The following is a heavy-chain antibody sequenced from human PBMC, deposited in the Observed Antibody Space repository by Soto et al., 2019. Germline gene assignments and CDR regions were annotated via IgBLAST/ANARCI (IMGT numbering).Heavy chain of an antibody. Sequence: ASVKVSCKASGGTFSSYAISWVRQAPGQGLEWMGGIIPIFGTANYAQKFQGRVTITADESTSTAYMELSSLRSEDTAVYYCASWEEQWPSQHYWGQGTLVTVSS. D-gene: IGHD6-19*01. CDR3: ASWEEQWPSQHY. CDR1: GGTFSSYA. J-gene: IGHJ4*02. V-gene: IGHV1-69*13. CDR2: IIPIFGTA.